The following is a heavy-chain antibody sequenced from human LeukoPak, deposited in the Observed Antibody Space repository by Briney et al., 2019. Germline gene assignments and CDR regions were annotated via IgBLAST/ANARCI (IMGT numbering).Heavy chain of an antibody. CDR1: GYTFTSYD. J-gene: IGHJ4*02. V-gene: IGHV1-2*02. Sequence: ASVKVSCKASGYTFTSYDINWVRQATGQGLEWMGWINPNSGGTNYAQKFQGRVTMTRDTSISTAYMELSRLRSDDTAVYYCASRSPGYYDFWSGYYSDYYFDYWGQGTLVTVSS. D-gene: IGHD3-3*01. CDR2: INPNSGGT. CDR3: ASRSPGYYDFWSGYYSDYYFDY.